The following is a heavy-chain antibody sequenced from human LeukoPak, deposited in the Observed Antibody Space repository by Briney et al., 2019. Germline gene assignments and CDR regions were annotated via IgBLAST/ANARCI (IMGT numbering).Heavy chain of an antibody. D-gene: IGHD4-17*01. CDR1: AFTFRTYG. V-gene: IGHV3-30*02. Sequence: GGSLRLSCATYAFTFRTYGMHWVRQAPGKGLEWVAFIRYDGSNKYYADSVKGRFTISRDNSKNTLYLQMNSLRAEDTAVYYCAKEIWPTVTTPGWTYFDYWGQGTLVTVSS. CDR2: IRYDGSNK. CDR3: AKEIWPTVTTPGWTYFDY. J-gene: IGHJ4*02.